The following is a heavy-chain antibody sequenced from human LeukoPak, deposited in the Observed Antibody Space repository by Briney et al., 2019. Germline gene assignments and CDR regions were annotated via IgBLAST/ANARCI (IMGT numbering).Heavy chain of an antibody. Sequence: GGSLRLSCAASGFTFSSYEMNWVRQAPGKGLEWVSYISSSGTTIYYADSVRGRFTISRDNAKNSLYLQMNSLRAEDTAVYYCARVGVVVAATGNLWFDPWGQGTLVTVSS. V-gene: IGHV3-48*03. CDR2: ISSSGTTI. CDR3: ARVGVVVAATGNLWFDP. CDR1: GFTFSSYE. J-gene: IGHJ5*02. D-gene: IGHD2-15*01.